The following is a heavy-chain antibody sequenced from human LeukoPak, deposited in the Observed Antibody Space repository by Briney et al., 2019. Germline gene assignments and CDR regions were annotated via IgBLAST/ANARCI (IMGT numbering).Heavy chain of an antibody. J-gene: IGHJ4*02. CDR1: GFNLRRYW. V-gene: IGHV3-7*01. Sequence: PGGSLRHSRAASGFNLRRYWISWARQPPGKGLEGVANIKQDGNEKYYVDSVRGRFTISRGYDKNSLYLQMNSLRAEDTAVYYCAREIVSCTGPSCYGFDYWGQGTLVAVSS. CDR3: AREIVSCTGPSCYGFDY. CDR2: IKQDGNEK. D-gene: IGHD2-2*01.